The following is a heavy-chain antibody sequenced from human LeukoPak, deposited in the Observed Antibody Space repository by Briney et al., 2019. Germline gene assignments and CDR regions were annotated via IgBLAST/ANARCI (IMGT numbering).Heavy chain of an antibody. J-gene: IGHJ4*02. CDR1: GFTFSDQY. V-gene: IGHV3-72*01. D-gene: IGHD2-15*01. CDR2: TRDKANRYTT. CDR3: AVGYCSGGSCSGNDGNY. Sequence: GGSLRLSCAASGFTFSDQYMDCVRQAPGKGLEWVGRTRDKANRYTTEYAASVKGRFTISRDDSKNSLYLQMNSLKTEDTAVYYCAVGYCSGGSCSGNDGNYWGQGTLVTVSS.